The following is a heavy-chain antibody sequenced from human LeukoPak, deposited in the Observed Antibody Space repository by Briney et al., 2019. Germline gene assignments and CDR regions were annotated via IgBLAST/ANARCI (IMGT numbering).Heavy chain of an antibody. V-gene: IGHV4-59*01. D-gene: IGHD3-16*01. CDR3: ARYGLIRGFEY. J-gene: IGHJ4*02. CDR2: IYYSGST. Sequence: PSETLSLTCIVSGASISSYSWTWIRQPPGKELEWIGYIYYSGSTNYSPSLKSRVTISVDTSKNQFSLKLSSVTAADTAVYYCARYGLIRGFEYWGQGTLVTVSS. CDR1: GASISSYS.